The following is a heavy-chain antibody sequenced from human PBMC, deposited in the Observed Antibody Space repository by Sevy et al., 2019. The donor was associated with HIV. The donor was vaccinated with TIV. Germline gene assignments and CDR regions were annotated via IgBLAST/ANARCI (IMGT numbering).Heavy chain of an antibody. CDR2: ISSSSSYI. J-gene: IGHJ3*02. D-gene: IGHD6-19*01. CDR1: GFTFSSYS. V-gene: IGHV3-21*01. CDR3: ARDGYSSGWYEGDDAFDI. Sequence: GGSLRLSCTASGFTFSSYSMNWVRQAPGKGLEWVSSISSSSSYIYYADSVKGRFTNSRDNAKNSLNLQMNSLRAEDTAVYYCARDGYSSGWYEGDDAFDIWGQGTMVTVSS.